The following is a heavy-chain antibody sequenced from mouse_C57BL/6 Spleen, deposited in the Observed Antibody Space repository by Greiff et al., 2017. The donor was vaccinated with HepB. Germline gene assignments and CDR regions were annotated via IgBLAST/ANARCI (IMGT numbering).Heavy chain of an antibody. Sequence: QVQLQQSGAELVKPGASVKISCKASGYAFSSYWMNWVKQRPGKGLEWIGQIYPGDGDTNYNGKFKGKATLTADKSSSTAYMQLSSLTSADSAVYFCARYENYGSSDYWGQGTTLTVSS. D-gene: IGHD1-1*01. CDR3: ARYENYGSSDY. CDR2: IYPGDGDT. CDR1: GYAFSSYW. J-gene: IGHJ2*01. V-gene: IGHV1-80*01.